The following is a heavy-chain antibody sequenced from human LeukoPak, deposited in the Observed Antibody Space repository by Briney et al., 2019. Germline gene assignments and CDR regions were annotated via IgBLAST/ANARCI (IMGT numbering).Heavy chain of an antibody. J-gene: IGHJ4*02. CDR1: GGSISSYY. D-gene: IGHD3-9*01. V-gene: IGHV4-59*12. Sequence: SETLSLTCTVSGGSISSYYWSWIRQPPGKGLEWIGYIYYSGSTNYNPSLKSRVTISVDTSKNQFSLKLSSVTAADTAVYYCARDFNPDYDILGLDYWGQGTLVTVSS. CDR2: IYYSGST. CDR3: ARDFNPDYDILGLDY.